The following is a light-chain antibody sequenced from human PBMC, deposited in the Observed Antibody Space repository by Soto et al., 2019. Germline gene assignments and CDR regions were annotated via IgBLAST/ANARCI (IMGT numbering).Light chain of an antibody. CDR3: QQRSNWPPIT. CDR1: QSISSY. CDR2: DAS. V-gene: IGKV3-11*01. J-gene: IGKJ5*01. Sequence: ETVLTQSPATLSLSPGERATLSCRASQSISSYLAWYQQKPGQALRLLIYDASNRATGIPARFSGSGSGTDFTLTISSLEPEDFAVYYCQQRSNWPPITFGQGTRLEI.